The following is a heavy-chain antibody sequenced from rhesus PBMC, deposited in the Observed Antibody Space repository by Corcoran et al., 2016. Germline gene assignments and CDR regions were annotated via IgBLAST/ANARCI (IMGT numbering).Heavy chain of an antibody. CDR1: GYSISSGYY. CDR2: ISSGGSN. Sequence: QVQLQESGPGLVKPSETLSLTCAVSGYSISSGYYWGWSRRPPGTGLEWIGHISSGGSNALNPSLKSRVTLSVDTSKNQFSLKLSSVTAADTAVYYCARLRQQLPFDYWGQGVLVTVSS. D-gene: IGHD6-43*01. V-gene: IGHV4S14*01. CDR3: ARLRQQLPFDY. J-gene: IGHJ4*01.